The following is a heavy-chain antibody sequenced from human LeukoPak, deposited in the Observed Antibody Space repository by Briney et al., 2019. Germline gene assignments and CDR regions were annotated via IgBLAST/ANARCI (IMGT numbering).Heavy chain of an antibody. Sequence: PGGSLSLSCAASGFTFSSYAMSWVRQAPGKGLEWVSAISGSGGSTYYADSVKGRFTTSRDNSKNTLYLQMNSLRAEDTAVYYCAKFLPTHIVVANYYFDYWGQGTLVTVSS. V-gene: IGHV3-23*01. CDR3: AKFLPTHIVVANYYFDY. J-gene: IGHJ4*02. D-gene: IGHD2-21*01. CDR1: GFTFSSYA. CDR2: ISGSGGST.